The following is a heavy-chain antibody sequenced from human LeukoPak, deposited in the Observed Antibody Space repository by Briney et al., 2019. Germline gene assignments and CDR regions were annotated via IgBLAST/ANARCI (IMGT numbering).Heavy chain of an antibody. J-gene: IGHJ4*02. V-gene: IGHV3-30*03. D-gene: IGHD1-26*01. CDR3: ARDYSGRDVGIDY. Sequence: PGGSLRLSCAASGFTFSSYGMHWVRQAPGKGLEWVAVISYDGSNKYYADSVKGRFTISRDNSKNTLYLQMNSLRAEDTAVYYCARDYSGRDVGIDYWGRGTLVTVSS. CDR1: GFTFSSYG. CDR2: ISYDGSNK.